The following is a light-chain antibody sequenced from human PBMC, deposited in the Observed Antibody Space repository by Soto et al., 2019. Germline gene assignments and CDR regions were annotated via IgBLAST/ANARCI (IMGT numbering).Light chain of an antibody. V-gene: IGKV1-27*01. J-gene: IGKJ4*01. CDR3: QKYNSAPLT. CDR1: QGIRNY. Sequence: DIQMTQSPSSLSASVRDRVTITCRASQGIRNYLAWYQQKPGKVPTLLIYAASTLQSGVPSRFSGSGSGTDFTLTISRLQPEDVATYYCQKYNSAPLTFGGGTKV. CDR2: AAS.